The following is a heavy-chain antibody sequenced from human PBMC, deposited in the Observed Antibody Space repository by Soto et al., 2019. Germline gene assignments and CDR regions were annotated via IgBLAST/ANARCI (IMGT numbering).Heavy chain of an antibody. CDR2: ITGSGDST. Sequence: PXGSLRLSCSASGFTFKSYAVSWVRQAPGKGLEWVSVITGSGDSTYYADSVKGRFTISRDNSKNTLYLQMNSLRAEDTAVYYCATAEVDYWGPGTLVTVSS. CDR1: GFTFKSYA. CDR3: ATAEVDY. J-gene: IGHJ4*02. V-gene: IGHV3-23*01.